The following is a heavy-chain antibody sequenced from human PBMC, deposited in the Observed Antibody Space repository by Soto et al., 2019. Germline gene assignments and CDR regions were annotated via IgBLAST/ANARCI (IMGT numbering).Heavy chain of an antibody. CDR2: ISATGGTT. J-gene: IGHJ4*02. CDR3: AKASSALYGSNNYYFDA. D-gene: IGHD3-22*01. Sequence: EVHLSESGGGVVQPGGSLRLSCVVSGFTFSDYAMDWVRQAPGKGLEWVSEISATGGTTNYADSVKGRYTISRDNSNNTLYLQLTNLRADDTAIFYCAKASSALYGSNNYYFDAWGQGALVTVSS. V-gene: IGHV3-23*01. CDR1: GFTFSDYA.